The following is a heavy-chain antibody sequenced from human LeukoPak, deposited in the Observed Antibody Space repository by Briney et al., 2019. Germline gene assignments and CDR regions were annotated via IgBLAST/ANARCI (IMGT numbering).Heavy chain of an antibody. CDR2: IYYSGST. D-gene: IGHD3-22*01. CDR1: GGSISSSSSY. J-gene: IGHJ4*02. Sequence: SETLSLTCTVSGGSISSSSSYWGWIRQPPGKGLEWIGSIYYSGSTYYNPSFKSRVTISVDTSKNQFSLKLSSVTAADTAVYYCARDISYDSSGYLDYWGQGTLVTVSS. V-gene: IGHV4-39*07. CDR3: ARDISYDSSGYLDY.